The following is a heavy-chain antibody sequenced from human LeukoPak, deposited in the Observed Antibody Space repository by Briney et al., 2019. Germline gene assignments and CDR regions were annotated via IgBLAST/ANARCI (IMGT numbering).Heavy chain of an antibody. J-gene: IGHJ4*02. D-gene: IGHD3-3*01. CDR3: ARDSPRSGYLDY. V-gene: IGHV3-53*01. CDR2: IYSGGST. CDR1: GFTVSRNY. Sequence: GGSLRLSCAASGFTVSRNYMSWVRQAPGKGLEWASVIYSGGSTYYADSVKGRFTISRDNSKNTLYLQMNSLRAEDTAVYYCARDSPRSGYLDYWGQGTLVTVSS.